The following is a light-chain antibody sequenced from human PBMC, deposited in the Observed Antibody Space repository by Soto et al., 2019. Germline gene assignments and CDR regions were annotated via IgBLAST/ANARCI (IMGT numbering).Light chain of an antibody. CDR3: CSYAGSPYV. V-gene: IGLV2-11*01. CDR2: DVS. Sequence: QSALTQPRSVSVSPGQSVTISSTGTSSDVGGYNYVSWFQQHPGKAPKLMIYDVSKRPSGVPDRFSGSKSGNTASLTISGLQAEDEADYYCCSYAGSPYVFGTGTKVTVL. CDR1: SSDVGGYNY. J-gene: IGLJ1*01.